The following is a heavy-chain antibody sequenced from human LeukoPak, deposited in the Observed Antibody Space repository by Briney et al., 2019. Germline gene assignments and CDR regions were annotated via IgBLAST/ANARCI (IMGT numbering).Heavy chain of an antibody. J-gene: IGHJ4*02. D-gene: IGHD5-24*01. Sequence: ASVKVSCKASGYTFTNYHIHWVRQAPGQGLEWMGKITPSGGSTNFAQKFQGRVTVTRDTSTSTVYMELNSLTSEDTAVYYCARDLHGYSYDDYWGQGTLVTVSS. CDR1: GYTFTNYH. CDR3: ARDLHGYSYDDY. CDR2: ITPSGGST. V-gene: IGHV1-46*01.